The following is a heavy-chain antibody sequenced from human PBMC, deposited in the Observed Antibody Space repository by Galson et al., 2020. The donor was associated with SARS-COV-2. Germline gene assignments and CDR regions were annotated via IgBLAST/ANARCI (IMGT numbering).Heavy chain of an antibody. CDR1: GGSLSNNY. CDR2: FSNIGPP. CDR3: ARGGRQQLVYYYYYDMDG. Sequence: SETLSLTCAVYGGSLSNNYWSWVRQPPGTGLEWIGEFSNIGPPNYNPSLKSRVTISIDTSKNQISLKWSSRTAADTAVYYCARGGRQQLVYYYYYDMDGWGKGTTVTVSS. D-gene: IGHD6-13*01. V-gene: IGHV4-34*01. J-gene: IGHJ6*03.